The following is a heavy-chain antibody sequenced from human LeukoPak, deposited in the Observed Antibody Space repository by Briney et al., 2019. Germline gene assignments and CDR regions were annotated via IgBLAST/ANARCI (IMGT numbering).Heavy chain of an antibody. CDR3: AKLDGIAGLDY. CDR2: IGSSGRTI. J-gene: IGHJ4*02. Sequence: GGSLRLSCAASGFTFSIYEMNWVRQAPGKGLEWLSYIGSSGRTICYADSVKGRFTISRDNAKNSLYLQMNSLRVEDTAVYYCAKLDGIAGLDYWGQGTLVTVSS. V-gene: IGHV3-48*03. D-gene: IGHD6-13*01. CDR1: GFTFSIYE.